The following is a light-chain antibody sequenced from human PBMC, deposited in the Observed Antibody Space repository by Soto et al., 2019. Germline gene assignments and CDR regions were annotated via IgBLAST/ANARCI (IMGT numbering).Light chain of an antibody. CDR2: AAS. Sequence: DIQMTQSPSSLSASVGDRVTITCRASQDITNFLSWYQQKPGKAPKLLICAASSFQTGVPSRFSVSGIGTDFTLTITSLLPEDFATYYCQQSYTLPWTFGQGTKVEIK. CDR1: QDITNF. J-gene: IGKJ1*01. V-gene: IGKV1-39*01. CDR3: QQSYTLPWT.